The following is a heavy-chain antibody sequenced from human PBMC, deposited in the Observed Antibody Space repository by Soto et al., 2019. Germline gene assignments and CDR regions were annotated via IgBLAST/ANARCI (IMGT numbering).Heavy chain of an antibody. CDR1: GFTFSNAW. Sequence: GGSLRLSCAASGFTFSNAWMSWVRQAPGKGLEWVGRIKSKTDGGTTDYAAPVKGRFTISRDDSKNTLYLQMNNLKTEDTAVYYCTTDSVVVVAATTTREFYYFDYWGQGTLVTVSS. CDR3: TTDSVVVVAATTTREFYYFDY. J-gene: IGHJ4*02. V-gene: IGHV3-15*01. CDR2: IKSKTDGGTT. D-gene: IGHD2-15*01.